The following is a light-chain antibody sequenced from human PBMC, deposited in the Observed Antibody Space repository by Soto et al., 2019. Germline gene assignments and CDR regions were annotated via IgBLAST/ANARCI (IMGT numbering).Light chain of an antibody. Sequence: DIQMPQSPSSLSASVGDRVTITCRASQSIRSYLNWYQQKPGKAPQLLIYAASSLQSGVPSRFSGSGSGTDFTLTISSLQPEDFATYYCQQSYSTPPTFGQGTKVEIK. CDR1: QSIRSY. CDR2: AAS. J-gene: IGKJ1*01. CDR3: QQSYSTPPT. V-gene: IGKV1-39*01.